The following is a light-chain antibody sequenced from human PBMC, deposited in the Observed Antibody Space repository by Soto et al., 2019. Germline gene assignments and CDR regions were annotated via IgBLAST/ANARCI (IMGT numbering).Light chain of an antibody. V-gene: IGLV2-8*01. CDR3: CSYAGSNNLV. CDR2: EVS. J-gene: IGLJ3*02. Sequence: QSALTQPPSASGSPGQSVTISCTGTNSDVGGYNYVSWYQQHPGKAPKVMIYEVSNRPSGVPDRFSGSKSGNTASLTVSGLQAEDEDDYYCCSYAGSNNLVFGGGTQLTVL. CDR1: NSDVGGYNY.